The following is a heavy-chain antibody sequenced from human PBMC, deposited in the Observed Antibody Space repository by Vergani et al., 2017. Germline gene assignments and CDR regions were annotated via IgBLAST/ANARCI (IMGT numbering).Heavy chain of an antibody. Sequence: QVRLQESGPGLVKPSETLSLTCSVSGGSMSGYYWSWIRQPPGKELEWIGYMYHSGSTNYNPSLETRVTISGDTSKNQSSLKLNSVTAADTAVYYCGRVADFYGLGSRLLDLGGQGILVTVSS. D-gene: IGHD3-10*01. J-gene: IGHJ5*02. CDR3: GRVADFYGLGSRLLDL. CDR1: GGSMSGYY. CDR2: MYHSGST. V-gene: IGHV4-59*01.